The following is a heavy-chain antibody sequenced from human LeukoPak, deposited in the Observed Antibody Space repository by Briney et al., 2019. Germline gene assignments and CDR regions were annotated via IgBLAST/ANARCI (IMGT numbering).Heavy chain of an antibody. Sequence: GGSLRLSCAASGFTFGSYVMSWVRPAPGEGREWVSAISGSGGSTYYADSVKGRFTISRDNSKNTLYLKMNSLRAEDTAVYFCAKDRGSGGYYDSSGYYYLDYWGQGTLVSVS. D-gene: IGHD3-22*01. J-gene: IGHJ4*02. V-gene: IGHV3-23*01. CDR2: ISGSGGST. CDR3: AKDRGSGGYYDSSGYYYLDY. CDR1: GFTFGSYV.